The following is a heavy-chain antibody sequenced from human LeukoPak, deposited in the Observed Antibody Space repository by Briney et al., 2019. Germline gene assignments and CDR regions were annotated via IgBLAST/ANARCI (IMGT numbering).Heavy chain of an antibody. CDR3: ARGGASSKFFDA. V-gene: IGHV4-59*01. Sequence: SETLCLTCSVSGVSISNYYWSWIRQPPGKGLEWIAFIYYDGTTNYNPSLKSRATISVDTSKNQYSLNLISVTPADTAVYYCARGGASSKFFDAWGQGILVTVSS. J-gene: IGHJ4*02. CDR1: GVSISNYY. CDR2: IYYDGTT. D-gene: IGHD6-6*01.